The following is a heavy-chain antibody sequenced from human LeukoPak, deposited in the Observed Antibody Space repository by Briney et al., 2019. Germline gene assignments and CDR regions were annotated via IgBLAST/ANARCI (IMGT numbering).Heavy chain of an antibody. J-gene: IGHJ4*02. CDR1: GYSFTSYW. Sequence: GESLKISCKGSGYSFTSYWIGWVRQMPGKGLEWMGIIYPDDSDTRYSTSFQGQVTLSADKSISTAYLQWSSLKASDTAMYFCARRMTGRYYFDYWGQGTLVTVSS. CDR2: IYPDDSDT. D-gene: IGHD3-9*01. V-gene: IGHV5-51*01. CDR3: ARRMTGRYYFDY.